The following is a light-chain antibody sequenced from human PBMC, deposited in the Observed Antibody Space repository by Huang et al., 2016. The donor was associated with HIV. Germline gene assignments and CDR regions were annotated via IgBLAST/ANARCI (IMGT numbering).Light chain of an antibody. Sequence: EMVLTQSLDTLSVSPGERATLSCRASQGVSNNLAWYQQKPGQAPRLLIYAASSRVTGVPARFSGSGSETDFTLTIRSLQSEDVAVYFCQQYNDWPRTFGQGTNLEIK. CDR2: AAS. J-gene: IGKJ2*01. V-gene: IGKV3-15*01. CDR1: QGVSNN. CDR3: QQYNDWPRT.